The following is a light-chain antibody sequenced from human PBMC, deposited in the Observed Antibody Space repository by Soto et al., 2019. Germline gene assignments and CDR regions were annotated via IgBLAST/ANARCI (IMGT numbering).Light chain of an antibody. J-gene: IGKJ2*01. V-gene: IGKV3-20*01. CDR3: QQYGSTPPT. CDR1: QSVTSTY. CDR2: GAT. Sequence: EIVLTQSPGTLSLSPGERATLSCRASQSVTSTYFAWYQQKPGQALRLLICGATSRATGIPDRFSGSGSGTDFTLTISRLEPEDFAVYYCQQYGSTPPTFGQGTKLEIK.